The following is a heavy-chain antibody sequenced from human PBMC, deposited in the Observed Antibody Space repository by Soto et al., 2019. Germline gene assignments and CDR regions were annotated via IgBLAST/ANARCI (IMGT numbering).Heavy chain of an antibody. Sequence: QVQLMQSGAEVKKPGASVKVSCKASGDTFTDYYIHWVRQAPGQGLEWMGTVNPSGGHTTYAQHFLGRVTMTRDTSTSTLSMELTSLTSDDTDIYYCARGGHVVVVTAALDYWGQGTLVTVSS. CDR1: GDTFTDYY. D-gene: IGHD2-21*02. J-gene: IGHJ4*02. CDR2: VNPSGGHT. CDR3: ARGGHVVVVTAALDY. V-gene: IGHV1-46*01.